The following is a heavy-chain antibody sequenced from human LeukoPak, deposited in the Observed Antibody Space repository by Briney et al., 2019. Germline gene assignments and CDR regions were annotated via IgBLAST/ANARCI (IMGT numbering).Heavy chain of an antibody. CDR3: TRDEPRQGIDY. J-gene: IGHJ4*02. V-gene: IGHV3-74*01. CDR1: GFTFSTYW. Sequence: GRSLRLSCAVSGFTFSTYWMHWVRQAPGKGLVWVSHTNSDGSDTRYADAVKGRFTISRDNAKNTLYLQMNSLRAEDTAVYYCTRDEPRQGIDYWGQGTLVTVSS. CDR2: TNSDGSDT.